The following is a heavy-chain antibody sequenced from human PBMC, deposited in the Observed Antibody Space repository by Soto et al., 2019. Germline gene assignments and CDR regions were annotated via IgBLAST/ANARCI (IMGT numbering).Heavy chain of an antibody. V-gene: IGHV4-4*07. Sequence: SETLSLTCTVSGGSISSDYWSWIRQPAGKGLEWIGRIYISENTHYNPSLRSRVSMSLDTSKNQLSLNLSSVTAADPAVYYCARGVGRSSWTSFDSWGQGTLVTVSS. CDR2: IYISENT. CDR1: GGSISSDY. J-gene: IGHJ4*02. D-gene: IGHD6-13*01. CDR3: ARGVGRSSWTSFDS.